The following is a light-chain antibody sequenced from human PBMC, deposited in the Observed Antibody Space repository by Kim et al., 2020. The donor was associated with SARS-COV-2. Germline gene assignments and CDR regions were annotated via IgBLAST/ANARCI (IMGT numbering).Light chain of an antibody. CDR2: GAS. CDR3: QQYGTSPPYT. CDR1: QSVSSNY. Sequence: SPGERATLSCRASQSVSSNYLAWYQLKPGQAPSLLIHGASSRATGIPDRFSGGGSGTDFTLTISRLEPEDFAVYYCQQYGTSPPYTFGQGTKLEI. V-gene: IGKV3-20*01. J-gene: IGKJ2*01.